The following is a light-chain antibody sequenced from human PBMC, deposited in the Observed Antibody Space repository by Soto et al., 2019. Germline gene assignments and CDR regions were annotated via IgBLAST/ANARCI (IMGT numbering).Light chain of an antibody. CDR3: QLWDSSTVV. CDR2: RDT. V-gene: IGLV3-9*01. Sequence: SSELTQPLSVSVALGQTARITCGGNNIGSKDVHWYQQKPGQAPVLVIYRDTNRPSGIPERFSGSNSGNAATLTISRAQAGDEADFYCQLWDSSTVVFGGGTKVTVL. J-gene: IGLJ2*01. CDR1: NIGSKD.